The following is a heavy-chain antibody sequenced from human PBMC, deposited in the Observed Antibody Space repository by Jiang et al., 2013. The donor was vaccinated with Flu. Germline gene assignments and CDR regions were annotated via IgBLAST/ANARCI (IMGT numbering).Heavy chain of an antibody. CDR2: IHHSAST. V-gene: IGHV4-39*07. CDR3: AREESISGSGINGMDV. D-gene: IGHD3-10*01. CDR1: GGSISSGGYY. J-gene: IGHJ6*02. Sequence: GSGLVKPSQTLSLTCTVSGGSISSGGYYWAWIRQSPGKGLEWIGNIHHSASTSYNPSLKSRATMSVDTSKNQFSLNLNSVTAADTAVYYCAREESISGSGINGMDVVGPRDHGHRLL.